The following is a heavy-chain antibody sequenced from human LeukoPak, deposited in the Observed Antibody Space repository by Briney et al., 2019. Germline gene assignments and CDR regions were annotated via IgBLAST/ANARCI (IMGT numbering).Heavy chain of an antibody. V-gene: IGHV4-34*01. D-gene: IGHD1-26*01. CDR1: GGSFSGYY. J-gene: IGHJ3*02. CDR3: ARRRRIVGATPGAFDI. CDR2: INHSGST. Sequence: SETLSLTCAVYGGSFSGYYWSWIRQPPGKGLEWIGEINHSGSTNYNPSLKSRVTISVDTSKNQFSLKLSSVTAADTAVYYCARRRRIVGATPGAFDIWGQGTMVTVSS.